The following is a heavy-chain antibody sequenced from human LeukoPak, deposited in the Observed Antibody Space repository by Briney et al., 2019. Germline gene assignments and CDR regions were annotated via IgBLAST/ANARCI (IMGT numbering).Heavy chain of an antibody. CDR3: ASGRCTNGVCYKGYY. J-gene: IGHJ4*02. D-gene: IGHD2-8*01. CDR2: ISSSSSYI. CDR1: GFTFSSYS. V-gene: IGHV3-21*01. Sequence: GGSLRLSCAASGFTFSSYSMNWVRQAPGKWLEWVSSISSSSSYIYYAYSVKCRLTIARDNAKNSLYLQMNSLRAENTAVYYCASGRCTNGVCYKGYYWGQGTLVTVSS.